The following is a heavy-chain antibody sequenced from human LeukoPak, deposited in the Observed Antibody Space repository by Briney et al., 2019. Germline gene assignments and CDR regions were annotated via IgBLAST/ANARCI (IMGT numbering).Heavy chain of an antibody. Sequence: GGSLRLSCAASGFTFSSYGMHWVRQAPGKGLEWVAVIWYDGSNKYYADSVKGRFTISRDNSKNTLYLQTNSLRAEDTAVYYCARDSYYYDSSGSYGMDVWGQGTTVTVSS. CDR1: GFTFSSYG. D-gene: IGHD3-22*01. V-gene: IGHV3-33*01. CDR3: ARDSYYYDSSGSYGMDV. CDR2: IWYDGSNK. J-gene: IGHJ6*02.